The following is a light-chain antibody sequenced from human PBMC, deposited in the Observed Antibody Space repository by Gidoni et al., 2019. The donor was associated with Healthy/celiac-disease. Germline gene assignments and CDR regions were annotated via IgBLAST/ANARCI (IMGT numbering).Light chain of an antibody. CDR1: RSNIGAGYD. J-gene: IGLJ7*01. CDR3: QSYDSSLSGPV. V-gene: IGLV1-40*01. CDR2: GNT. Sequence: QSVLTQPPSVSRAPGQRVTISCPGSRSNIGAGYDVHWYQQLPGTAPKLLIYGNTNRPSGVPDRFSGSKSGTSASLAITGLQAEDDADYYCQSYDSSLSGPVFGGGTQLTVL.